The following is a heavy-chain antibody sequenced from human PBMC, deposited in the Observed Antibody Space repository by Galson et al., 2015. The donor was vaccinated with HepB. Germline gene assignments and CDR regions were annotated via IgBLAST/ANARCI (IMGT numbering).Heavy chain of an antibody. V-gene: IGHV3-74*01. CDR1: GFTFSNYW. J-gene: IGHJ4*02. Sequence: SLRLSCAASGFTFSNYWMNWVRQAPGEGPVWVSHINVDGTITRYADSVKGRFTISRDNAKDTLNLQMDSLRDDDTAIYYCVRSNSGDYWGQGTLVAVSS. CDR2: INVDGTIT. D-gene: IGHD1-26*01. CDR3: VRSNSGDY.